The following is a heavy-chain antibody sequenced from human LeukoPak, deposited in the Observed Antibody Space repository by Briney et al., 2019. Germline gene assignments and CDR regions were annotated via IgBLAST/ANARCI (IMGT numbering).Heavy chain of an antibody. D-gene: IGHD1-26*01. J-gene: IGHJ4*02. Sequence: GGSLRLSGAASGFTFSNYGIHWVRQAPGKGLEWVAVISNDGSNKYYADSVKGRFTISRDNSENTLYLQMNSLRAEDTAVYYCAKETGRWELEWGQGTLVTVSS. CDR2: ISNDGSNK. CDR3: AKETGRWELE. CDR1: GFTFSNYG. V-gene: IGHV3-30*18.